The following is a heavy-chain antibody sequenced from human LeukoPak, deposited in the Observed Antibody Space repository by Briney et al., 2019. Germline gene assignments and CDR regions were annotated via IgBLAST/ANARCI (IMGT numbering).Heavy chain of an antibody. J-gene: IGHJ4*02. CDR2: ISSIGGST. D-gene: IGHD3-10*01. Sequence: PGGSLRLSCAASQFTFSSYAMSWVRQAPGKGLEWVSGISSIGGSTVYADSVQGRFTISRDNSKNALYLQMNSLRAEDTAVYYCAKDQYSGLGSYSWGACDFWGQGTLVTVSS. CDR3: AKDQYSGLGSYSWGACDF. V-gene: IGHV3-23*01. CDR1: QFTFSSYA.